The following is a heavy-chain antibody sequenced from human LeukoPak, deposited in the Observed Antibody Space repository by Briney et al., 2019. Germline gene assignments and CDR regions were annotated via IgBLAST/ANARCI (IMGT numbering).Heavy chain of an antibody. CDR3: AREGGPYRPLDY. Sequence: SEPLSLTCGVSGGSISNTHWWTWVRQPPGKGLEWIGEVNLRGSTNYNPSLKSRVPISVDKSEIHISLKLNSVTGADTAVYYCAREGGPYRPLDYSGQGTLVTVAS. V-gene: IGHV4-4*02. J-gene: IGHJ4*02. CDR2: VNLRGST. CDR1: GGSISNTHW.